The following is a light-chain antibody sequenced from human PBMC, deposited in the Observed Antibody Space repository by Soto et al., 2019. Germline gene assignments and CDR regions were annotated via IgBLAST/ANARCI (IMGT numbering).Light chain of an antibody. V-gene: IGKV3D-20*02. Sequence: EIVLTQSPGTLSLSPGGRPTLCCRASQSVSSSYLAWYQQKPGQAPRLXIYGASSRATGIPDRFSGSGSGTDFTLTISSLQPQDFAVYYCQQRSNWPLITFGQGTRLEIK. J-gene: IGKJ5*01. CDR3: QQRSNWPLIT. CDR1: QSVSSSY. CDR2: GAS.